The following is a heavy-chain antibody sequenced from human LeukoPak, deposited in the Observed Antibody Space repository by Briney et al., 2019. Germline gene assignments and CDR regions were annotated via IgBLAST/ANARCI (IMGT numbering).Heavy chain of an antibody. V-gene: IGHV3-48*03. D-gene: IGHD2-15*01. Sequence: GGSLRLSCAASGFTFSSYEMNWVRQAPGKGLEWVSYISSSGSTIYYADSVKGRFIISRDIAKNSLYLQMNSLRAEDTAVYYCARDGCSGGSCWFDYWGQGTLVTVSS. CDR2: ISSSGSTI. J-gene: IGHJ4*02. CDR3: ARDGCSGGSCWFDY. CDR1: GFTFSSYE.